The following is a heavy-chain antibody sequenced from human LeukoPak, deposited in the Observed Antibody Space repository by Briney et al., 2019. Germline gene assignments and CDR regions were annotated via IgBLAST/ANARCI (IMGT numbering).Heavy chain of an antibody. D-gene: IGHD3-10*01. CDR3: AREPSLTGGSGFDY. V-gene: IGHV4-59*01. CDR2: IYYSGST. CDR1: GGSISSYY. Sequence: SETLSLTCTVSGGSISSYYWSWIRQPPGKGLEWIGYIYYSGSTNYNPSLKSRVTISVDTSKNQFSLKLSSVTAADAAVYYCAREPSLTGGSGFDYWGQGTLVTVSS. J-gene: IGHJ4*02.